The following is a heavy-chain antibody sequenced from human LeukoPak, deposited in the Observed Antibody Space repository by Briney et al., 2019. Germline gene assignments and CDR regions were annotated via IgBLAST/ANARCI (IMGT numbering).Heavy chain of an antibody. Sequence: GGSLRLSCEASGFTFSNFEINWVRQAPGKGLEWISYISSRSDVKHYANSLRGRFTISRDNAKNAVFLQMSRLKAQDTALYCCARGHGQIIGYILDVWGKGATVTVSS. D-gene: IGHD5-18*01. CDR3: ARGHGQIIGYILDV. V-gene: IGHV3-48*03. CDR1: GFTFSNFE. J-gene: IGHJ6*01. CDR2: ISSRSDVK.